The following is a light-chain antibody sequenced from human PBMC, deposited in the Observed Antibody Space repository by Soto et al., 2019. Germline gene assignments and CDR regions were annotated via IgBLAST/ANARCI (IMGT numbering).Light chain of an antibody. Sequence: EIVLTQSPGTLSLSPGERATPSCRASQSVSDSYLAWYQQKPGQAPRLLIYASSRATGIPDRFSGSGSGTDFTLTISRLEPEDFAVYYCQHYGTSALFGPGTKVDI. CDR3: QHYGTSAL. CDR1: QSVSDSY. CDR2: AS. J-gene: IGKJ3*01. V-gene: IGKV3-20*01.